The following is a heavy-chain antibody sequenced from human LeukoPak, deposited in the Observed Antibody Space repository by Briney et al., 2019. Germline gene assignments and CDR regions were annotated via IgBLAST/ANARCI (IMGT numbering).Heavy chain of an antibody. CDR3: AKPLTAATGTDFDH. V-gene: IGHV3-23*01. CDR2: ISGSGDST. CDR1: GFTFSSYA. D-gene: IGHD6-13*01. Sequence: GGSLRLSCAASGFTFSSYAMSWVRQAPGKGLEWVSTISGSGDSTYYADSVKGRFTISRDNSKNTLYLQMNSLRAEDTAVYYCAKPLTAATGTDFDHWGQGTLVTVSS. J-gene: IGHJ4*02.